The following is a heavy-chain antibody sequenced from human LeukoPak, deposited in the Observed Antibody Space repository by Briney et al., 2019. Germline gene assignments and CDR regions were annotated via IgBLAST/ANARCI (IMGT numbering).Heavy chain of an antibody. CDR1: GGTFSSYA. D-gene: IGHD3-10*01. V-gene: IGHV1-69*13. CDR2: IIPIFGTA. J-gene: IGHJ5*02. CDR3: AKMGGSGDWFDP. Sequence: SSVKVSCKASGGTFSSYAISWVRQAPGQGLAWMGGIIPIFGTANYAQKFQGRVTITADESTSTAYKELSSLRSEDTAVYYCAKMGGSGDWFDPWGQGTLVTVSS.